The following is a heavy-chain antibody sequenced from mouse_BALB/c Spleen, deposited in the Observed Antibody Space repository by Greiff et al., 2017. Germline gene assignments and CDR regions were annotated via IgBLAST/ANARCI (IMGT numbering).Heavy chain of an antibody. Sequence: VKLVESGAELAKPGASVKMSCKASGYTFTSYWMHWVKQRPGQGLEWIGYINPSTGYTEYNQKFKDKATLTADKSSSTAYMQLSSLTSEDSAVYYCARIYYRYDFFDYWGQGTTLTVSS. V-gene: IGHV1-7*01. CDR1: GYTFTSYW. J-gene: IGHJ2*01. CDR3: ARIYYRYDFFDY. D-gene: IGHD2-14*01. CDR2: INPSTGYT.